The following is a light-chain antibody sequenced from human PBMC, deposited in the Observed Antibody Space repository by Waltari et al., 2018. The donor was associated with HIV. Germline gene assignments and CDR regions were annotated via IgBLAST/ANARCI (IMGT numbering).Light chain of an antibody. J-gene: IGKJ1*01. CDR2: DAS. CDR3: QQYNNWPPLT. CDR1: QCIWIN. V-gene: IGKV3-15*01. Sequence: EIVMTQSPATLSVSPGERATLSCRASQCIWINLAWYQHKPGPAPRLLIYDASTRATGVPARFRGSGSGTEFTLSISSLQSEDFAVYYCQQYNNWPPLTFGQGTKVEIK.